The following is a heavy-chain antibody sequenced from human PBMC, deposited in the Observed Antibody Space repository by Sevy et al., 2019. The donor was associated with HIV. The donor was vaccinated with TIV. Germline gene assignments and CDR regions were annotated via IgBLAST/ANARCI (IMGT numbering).Heavy chain of an antibody. Sequence: GGSLRLSCAASGFTFSSYWMSWVRQAPGKGLEWVASIKQDGSEKYYVDSVKGRFTISRDNAKNSLYLQMNSLRAEDTAVYYCARALVVVPAATLGYRGQGTLVTVSS. CDR3: ARALVVVPAATLGY. V-gene: IGHV3-7*01. D-gene: IGHD2-2*01. CDR1: GFTFSSYW. CDR2: IKQDGSEK. J-gene: IGHJ4*02.